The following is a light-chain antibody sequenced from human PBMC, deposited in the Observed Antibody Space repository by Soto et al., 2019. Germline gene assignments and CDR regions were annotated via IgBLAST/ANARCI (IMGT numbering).Light chain of an antibody. Sequence: DIQMTQSPSSLSASVGDRVTITCRASQSISTYLNWYQQKVGKAPKLLIYAASSMQRGVRSKFSGSRSGTDYTHTISSLQPEDFATYYCQQSYSTPRTFGQGTKLEIK. CDR3: QQSYSTPRT. J-gene: IGKJ2*02. CDR2: AAS. V-gene: IGKV1-39*01. CDR1: QSISTY.